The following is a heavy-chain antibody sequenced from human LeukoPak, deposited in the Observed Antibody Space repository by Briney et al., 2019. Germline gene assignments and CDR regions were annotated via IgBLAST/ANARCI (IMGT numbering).Heavy chain of an antibody. CDR2: ISWNSGSI. V-gene: IGHV3-9*01. CDR1: GFTFYHYA. Sequence: GRSLRLSCAASGFTFYHYAMHWVRHAPGKGLGWVSGISWNSGSIGYADSVKGRFTISRDNAKNSLYLQMNSLRAEDTALYYCAKVSGAYDGYFDYWGQGTLVTVSS. J-gene: IGHJ4*02. D-gene: IGHD5-12*01. CDR3: AKVSGAYDGYFDY.